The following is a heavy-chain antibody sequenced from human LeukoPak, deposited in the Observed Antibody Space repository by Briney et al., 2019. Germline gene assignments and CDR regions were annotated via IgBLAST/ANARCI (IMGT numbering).Heavy chain of an antibody. Sequence: PGGSLRLSCAAAGFTFSGYAMSWVRQAPGKGREWVSAISGSGGSTYYADSVKGRFTISRDSSKNTLYLQMNSLRAEDTAVYYCAKIAVTAFDIWGQGTMVTVSS. V-gene: IGHV3-23*01. J-gene: IGHJ3*02. CDR1: GFTFSGYA. D-gene: IGHD6-19*01. CDR2: ISGSGGST. CDR3: AKIAVTAFDI.